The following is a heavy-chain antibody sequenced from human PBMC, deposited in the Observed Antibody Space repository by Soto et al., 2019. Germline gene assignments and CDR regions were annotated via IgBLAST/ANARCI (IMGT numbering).Heavy chain of an antibody. CDR2: IRNTIDDT. CDR1: RFTFSNYG. V-gene: IGHV3-23*01. J-gene: IGHJ5*02. CDR3: VKKFDDRRTTFWFDT. D-gene: IGHD4-17*01. Sequence: EVQLLESGGDLVQPGGSLRLSCAASRFTFSNYGMTWVRQAPGKGLEWVSSIRNTIDDTYYADSVEGRFTISRDNSKNTLYLQMNDLRAEDTAMYYCVKKFDDRRTTFWFDTWGQGTLVTVSS.